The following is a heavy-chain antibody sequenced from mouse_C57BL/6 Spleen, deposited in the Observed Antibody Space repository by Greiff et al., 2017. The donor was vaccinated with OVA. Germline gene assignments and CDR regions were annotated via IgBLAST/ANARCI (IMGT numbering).Heavy chain of an antibody. CDR3: VSQYERHWYFDV. CDR2: IRSKSNNYAT. D-gene: IGHD2-12*01. V-gene: IGHV10-1*01. CDR1: GFSFNTYA. J-gene: IGHJ1*03. Sequence: EVKLMESGGGLVQPKGSLKLSCAASGFSFNTYAMNWVRQAPGKGLEWVARIRSKSNNYATYYADSVKGRFTISRDDSESMLYLQMNSLKTEDKAMYYCVSQYERHWYFDVWGTGTTVTVSS.